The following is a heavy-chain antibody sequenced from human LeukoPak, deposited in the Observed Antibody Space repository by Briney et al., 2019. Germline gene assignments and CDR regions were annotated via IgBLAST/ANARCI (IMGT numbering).Heavy chain of an antibody. CDR3: AKDFDREYRQPWVFDY. Sequence: GGPLRLSCAASGFTFDDYTMHWVRHTPGKGLEWVSLITSDGGNTYYADSLKGRLTISRDNSKNSLYLQMNSLRTDDTALYYCAKDFDREYRQPWVFDYWGQGTLVTVSS. CDR2: ITSDGGNT. D-gene: IGHD2-2*01. J-gene: IGHJ4*02. CDR1: GFTFDDYT. V-gene: IGHV3-43*01.